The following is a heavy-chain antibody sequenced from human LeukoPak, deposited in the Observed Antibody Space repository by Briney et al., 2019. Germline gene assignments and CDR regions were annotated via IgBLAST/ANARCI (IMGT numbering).Heavy chain of an antibody. D-gene: IGHD5-24*01. CDR3: ARISRDGYNLDDAFGI. CDR1: GGSISSYY. V-gene: IGHV4-59*01. J-gene: IGHJ3*02. Sequence: SETLSLTCTVSGGSISSYYWNWIRQPPGKGLEWIGYIYYSGSTNYNPSLKSRVTISVDTSKNQFSLKLSSVTAADTAVYYCARISRDGYNLDDAFGIWGQGTMVTVSS. CDR2: IYYSGST.